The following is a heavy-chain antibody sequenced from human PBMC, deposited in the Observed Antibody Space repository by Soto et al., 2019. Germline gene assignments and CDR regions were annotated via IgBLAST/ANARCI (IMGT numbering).Heavy chain of an antibody. CDR2: IWYDGSNK. CDR3: ARDYTIFGVERYYYYGMDV. Sequence: QPGGSLRLSCAASGFTFSSYGMHWVRQAPGKGLEWVAVIWYDGSNKYYADSVKGRFTISRDNSKNTLYLQMNSLRAEDTAVYYCARDYTIFGVERYYYYGMDVWGQGTTVTVSS. D-gene: IGHD3-3*01. J-gene: IGHJ6*02. CDR1: GFTFSSYG. V-gene: IGHV3-33*01.